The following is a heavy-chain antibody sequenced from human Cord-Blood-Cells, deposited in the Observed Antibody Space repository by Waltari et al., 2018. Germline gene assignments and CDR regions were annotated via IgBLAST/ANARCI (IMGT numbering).Heavy chain of an antibody. V-gene: IGHV4-34*01. J-gene: IGHJ3*02. CDR1: GGSFSGYY. D-gene: IGHD3-10*01. CDR3: AGPRGDEDAFDI. CDR2: INHSGST. Sequence: QVQLQQWGAGLLKPSETLSLTCAVYGGSFSGYYWSWIRQPPGKGLEWIGEINHSGSTNYNPSLKSRGTISVDTSKNQFSLKLSSVTAADTAVYYCAGPRGDEDAFDIWGQGTMVTVSS.